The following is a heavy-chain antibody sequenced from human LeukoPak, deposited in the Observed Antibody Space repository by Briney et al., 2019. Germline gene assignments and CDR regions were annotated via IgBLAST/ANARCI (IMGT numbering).Heavy chain of an antibody. D-gene: IGHD5-24*01. CDR2: IYYSGST. V-gene: IGHV4-59*01. Sequence: PSETLSLTCTVSGGSISSYYWSWIRQPPGKGLEWIGYIYYSGSTNYNPSLKSRVTISVDTSKNQFSLKLSSVTAADTAVYYCARAYGDGYNFNDYWGQGILVTVSS. J-gene: IGHJ4*02. CDR3: ARAYGDGYNFNDY. CDR1: GGSISSYY.